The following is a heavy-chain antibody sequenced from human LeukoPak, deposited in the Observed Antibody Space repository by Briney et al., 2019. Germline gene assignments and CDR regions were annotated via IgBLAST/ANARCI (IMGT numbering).Heavy chain of an antibody. CDR3: ATGPPFGRSGYIGYYYYGMDV. V-gene: IGHV1-46*01. J-gene: IGHJ6*02. Sequence: ASVKVSCKASGYTFTSYYMHWVRQAPGQGLEWMGIINPSGGSTSYAQKFQGRVTMTRDTSTSTVYMELSSLRSEDTAVYYCATGPPFGRSGYIGYYYYGMDVWGQGTTVTVSS. D-gene: IGHD3-3*01. CDR2: INPSGGST. CDR1: GYTFTSYY.